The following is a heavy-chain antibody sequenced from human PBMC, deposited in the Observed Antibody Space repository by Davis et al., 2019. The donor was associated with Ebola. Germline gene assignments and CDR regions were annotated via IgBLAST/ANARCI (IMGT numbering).Heavy chain of an antibody. V-gene: IGHV4-59*01. CDR3: ARDRFGDYYGMDV. Sequence: MPSETLSLTCTVSGGSISSYYWSWIRQPPGKGLEWIGYIYYSGSTNYNPSLKSRVTISVDTSKNQFSLKLSSVTAADTAVYYCARDRFGDYYGMDVWGQGTTVTVSS. CDR1: GGSISSYY. J-gene: IGHJ6*02. CDR2: IYYSGST. D-gene: IGHD3-16*01.